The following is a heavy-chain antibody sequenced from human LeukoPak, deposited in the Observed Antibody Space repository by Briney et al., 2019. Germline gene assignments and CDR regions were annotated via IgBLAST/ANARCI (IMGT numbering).Heavy chain of an antibody. CDR3: AKDTEHMQYLGNYYSDMDV. CDR1: GYTFTYFY. J-gene: IGHJ6*02. CDR2: INPNSGAT. V-gene: IGHV1-2*02. Sequence: ASVKVSFNSSGYTFTYFYVHRVRLAPGQGLEWMGWINPNSGATNYAQKFQGRVTMTGDTSISTAYMELTRLRSDDTALYYCAKDTEHMQYLGNYYSDMDVWGQGTTVTVSS. D-gene: IGHD2-8*01.